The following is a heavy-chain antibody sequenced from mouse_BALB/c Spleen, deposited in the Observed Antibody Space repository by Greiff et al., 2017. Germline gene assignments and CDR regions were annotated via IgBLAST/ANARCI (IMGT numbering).Heavy chain of an antibody. D-gene: IGHD2-4*01. CDR2: ISSGGSYT. J-gene: IGHJ3*01. CDR1: GFTFSSYT. V-gene: IGHV5-6-4*01. CDR3: TRAMITPFAY. Sequence: EVQRVESGGGLVKPGGSLKLSCAASGFTFSSYTMSWVRQTPEKRLEWVATISSGGSYTYYPDSVKGRFTISRDNAKNTLYLQMSSLKSEDTAMYYCTRAMITPFAYWGQGTLVTVSA.